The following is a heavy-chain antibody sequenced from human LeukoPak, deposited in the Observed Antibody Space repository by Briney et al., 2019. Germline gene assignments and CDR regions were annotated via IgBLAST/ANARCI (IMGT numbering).Heavy chain of an antibody. D-gene: IGHD3-22*01. Sequence: GGSLRLSCAASGFTFSSYVMHWVRQAPGKGLEWVAVISYDGSNKYYADSVKGRFTISRDNSKNTPYLQMNSLRAEDAAVYYCARACDSSGYYFCYFDYWGQGTLVTVSS. J-gene: IGHJ4*02. V-gene: IGHV3-30-3*01. CDR2: ISYDGSNK. CDR3: ARACDSSGYYFCYFDY. CDR1: GFTFSSYV.